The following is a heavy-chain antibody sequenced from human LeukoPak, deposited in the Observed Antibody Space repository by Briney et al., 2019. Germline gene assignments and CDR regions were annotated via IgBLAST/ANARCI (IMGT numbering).Heavy chain of an antibody. CDR1: GFTFSGYG. V-gene: IGHV3-23*01. CDR2: ISSGGDSK. D-gene: IGHD6-19*01. CDR3: AKGPRISCWAYFEY. Sequence: GGSLRLSCAASGFTFSGYGRSWVRQAPGKGLERVSEISSGGDSKHYAYSERGRFTISRDISKNTLYLEMNSLRDEDTAVYYCAKGPRISCWAYFEYWGQGTLVTVSS. J-gene: IGHJ4*02.